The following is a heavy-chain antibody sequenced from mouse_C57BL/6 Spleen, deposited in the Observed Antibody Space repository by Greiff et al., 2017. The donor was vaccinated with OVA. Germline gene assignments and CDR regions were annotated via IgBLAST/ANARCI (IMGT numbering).Heavy chain of an antibody. V-gene: IGHV3-1*01. J-gene: IGHJ3*01. CDR3: ARGGTGFAY. Sequence: VQLKESGPGMVQPSQSLSLTCTVTGYSITSGYDWHWIRHFPGNKLEWMGYISYSGSTNYNPSLKSRISITHDTAMNHFFLKLNSVTTEDTATYYCARGGTGFAYWGKGTLVTVSA. D-gene: IGHD4-1*01. CDR1: GYSITSGYD. CDR2: ISYSGST.